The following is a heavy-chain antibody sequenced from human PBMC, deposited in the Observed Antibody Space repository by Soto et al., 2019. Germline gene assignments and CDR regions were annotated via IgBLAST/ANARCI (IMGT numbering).Heavy chain of an antibody. Sequence: PGGSLSLSCAASGFTFSSYSMNWVRQAPGKGLEWVSYISSSSSTIYYADSVKGRFTISRDNSKNTLYLQMNSLRAEDTAVYYCARLYRQWLVIQWSYFDYWGQGTLVTVSS. D-gene: IGHD6-19*01. V-gene: IGHV3-48*01. CDR2: ISSSSSTI. CDR1: GFTFSSYS. CDR3: ARLYRQWLVIQWSYFDY. J-gene: IGHJ4*02.